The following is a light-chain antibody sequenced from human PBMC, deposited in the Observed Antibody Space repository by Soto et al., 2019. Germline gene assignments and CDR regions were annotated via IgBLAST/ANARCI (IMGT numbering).Light chain of an antibody. CDR1: STDVGGYNY. CDR2: EDT. J-gene: IGLJ1*01. V-gene: IGLV2-14*01. CDR3: FSYTSSSTRV. Sequence: QSALTQTASVPGSPGQSITISCAGTSTDVGGYNYVSWYQLHPGKAPKLIIYEDTNRPSGVSDRFSGSKSGNTASLTISGLQAEDEADYYCFSYTSSSTRVFGTGTKVTVL.